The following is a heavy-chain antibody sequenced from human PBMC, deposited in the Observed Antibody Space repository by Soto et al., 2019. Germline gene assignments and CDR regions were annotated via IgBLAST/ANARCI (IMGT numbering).Heavy chain of an antibody. CDR3: ARDRAYNWNYYYYYGMDV. CDR2: INHSGST. J-gene: IGHJ6*02. CDR1: GGCFSGYY. V-gene: IGHV4-34*01. Sequence: PSDTLSLTSAIYGGCFSGYYWSRIRQPPGKGLEWIGEINHSGSTNYNPSLKSRVTISVDTSKNQFSLKLSSVTAADTAVYYCARDRAYNWNYYYYYGMDVWGQGTTVT. D-gene: IGHD1-20*01.